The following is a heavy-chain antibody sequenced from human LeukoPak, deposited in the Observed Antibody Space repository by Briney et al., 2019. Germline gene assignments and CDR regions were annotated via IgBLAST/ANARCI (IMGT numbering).Heavy chain of an antibody. D-gene: IGHD1-20*01. CDR1: GFTFSSYA. V-gene: IGHV3-30-3*01. Sequence: SGRSLRLSCAASGFTFSSYAMHWVRQAPGKGLEWVAVISYDGSNKYYADSVKGRFTISRDNSKNTLYLQMNSLRAEDTAVYYCARDLTGTPGWWGQGTLVTVSS. CDR2: ISYDGSNK. J-gene: IGHJ4*02. CDR3: ARDLTGTPGW.